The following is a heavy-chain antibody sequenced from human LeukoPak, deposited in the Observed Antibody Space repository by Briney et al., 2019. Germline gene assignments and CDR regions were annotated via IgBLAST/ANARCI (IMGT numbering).Heavy chain of an antibody. Sequence: GSLRLSCAASGFTFSGYAMSWVRQAPGKGLEWASPISGSGVSTYYADSVKGRFTSSRDNSKNTLYLQMNNLRAEDTAVYYRAKESRYYYGSGSFSSQFDYWGQGNLVTVSS. V-gene: IGHV3-23*01. CDR1: GFTFSGYA. D-gene: IGHD3-10*01. J-gene: IGHJ4*02. CDR2: ISGSGVST. CDR3: AKESRYYYGSGSFSSQFDY.